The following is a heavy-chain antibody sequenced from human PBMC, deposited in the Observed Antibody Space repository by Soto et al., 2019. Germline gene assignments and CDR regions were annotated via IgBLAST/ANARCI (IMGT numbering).Heavy chain of an antibody. J-gene: IGHJ4*02. CDR3: STYSYDYHNSGYHDF. CDR2: IHHTGST. CDR1: GGSITSRNHY. D-gene: IGHD5-12*01. Sequence: ASETLSLPCTFAGGSITSRNHYCGWVRQRPGKGLEWVASIHHTGSTYYNPSLRARSRMSIDTSKNRFSLSLPSVTATDTATYFCSTYSYDYHNSGYHDFWGQGTLVTVSS. V-gene: IGHV4-39*01.